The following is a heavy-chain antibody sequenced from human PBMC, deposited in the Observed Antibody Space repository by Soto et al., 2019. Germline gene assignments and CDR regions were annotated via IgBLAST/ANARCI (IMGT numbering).Heavy chain of an antibody. V-gene: IGHV1-69*05. Sequence: QVQLVQSGAEVKKPGSSVKVSCKASGGTFSSYAISWVRQAPGQGLEWMGGIIPIFGTANYAQKFQGRVTITPAQLTIXDYMELSSLRSEDTAVYYCARARASRVTPRWYFDLWGRGTLVTVSS. CDR3: ARARASRVTPRWYFDL. D-gene: IGHD4-4*01. CDR2: IIPIFGTA. CDR1: GGTFSSYA. J-gene: IGHJ2*01.